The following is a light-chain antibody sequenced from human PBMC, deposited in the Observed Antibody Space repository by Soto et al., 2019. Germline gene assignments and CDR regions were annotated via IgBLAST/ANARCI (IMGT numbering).Light chain of an antibody. CDR3: QQYGSSLPMYT. V-gene: IGKV3-20*01. J-gene: IGKJ2*01. Sequence: EMVVTQSPGILSLAPGERATLACRASQSVSCTYFAWYQQKPGQAPRLLIYGASSRATGIPARFSGSGSGTDFNLTISILEPEDFPVYYWQQYGSSLPMYTFGHADQLASK. CDR2: GAS. CDR1: QSVSCTY.